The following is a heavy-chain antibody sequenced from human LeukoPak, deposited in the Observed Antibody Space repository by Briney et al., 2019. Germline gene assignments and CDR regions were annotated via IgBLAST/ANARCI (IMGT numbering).Heavy chain of an antibody. J-gene: IGHJ4*02. Sequence: GASGKPSSKPSGHTFTSYDINCVRRATGHGVEARGWMNPNSGNAGCAQKCQCRVTITSNTAIRPAYMELSSLRSEDPGLCYCAKGHVGYCSSTSCYELDYWGQGTLVIVSS. D-gene: IGHD2-2*01. CDR1: GHTFTSYD. CDR3: AKGHVGYCSSTSCYELDY. V-gene: IGHV1-8*01. CDR2: MNPNSGNA.